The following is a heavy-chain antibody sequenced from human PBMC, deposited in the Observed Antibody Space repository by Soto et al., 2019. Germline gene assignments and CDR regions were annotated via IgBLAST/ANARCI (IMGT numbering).Heavy chain of an antibody. V-gene: IGHV1-46*01. CDR2: INPSGCST. CDR1: GYTFTSYY. J-gene: IGHJ6*02. Sequence: ASVSVSCKASGYTFTSYYMHWLRQAPAQGLAWMGIINPSGCSTSYAQKFQGTVTMTRDTSTSTVYMELSSLRSEDTAVYYCARALDSSRYDGSYYGMDVWGQVTPATVSS. CDR3: ARALDSSRYDGSYYGMDV. D-gene: IGHD3-22*01.